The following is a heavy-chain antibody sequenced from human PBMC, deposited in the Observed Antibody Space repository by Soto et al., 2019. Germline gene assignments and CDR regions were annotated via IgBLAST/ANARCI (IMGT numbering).Heavy chain of an antibody. D-gene: IGHD3-3*01. CDR1: GFTFTTTA. J-gene: IGHJ6*02. CDR3: GAPFRDNWSGNPLMEV. Sequence: SVKVSRKASGFTFTTTAVQWVRLARGQGLEWIGWIAVGSGNTNYAQKFQERLTITRDVSTSTAYMELSSLESKDTAVYFCGAPFRDNWSGNPLMEVWGQGTTVTVSS. V-gene: IGHV1-58*01. CDR2: IAVGSGNT.